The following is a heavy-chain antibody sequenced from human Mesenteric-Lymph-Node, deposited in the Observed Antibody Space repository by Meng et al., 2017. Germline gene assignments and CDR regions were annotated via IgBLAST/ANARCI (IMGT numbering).Heavy chain of an antibody. J-gene: IGHJ4*02. CDR1: GGTIRNDQW. CDR2: IYHSGRT. V-gene: IGHV4-4*02. CDR3: TTLYGDSIS. D-gene: IGHD4-17*01. Sequence: QGAVEESGPGLVKPSVTLSLTSAGSGGTIRNDQWWSWVRQAPGKGLAWIREIYHSGRTNYNPSVKSRVSMSVDKSQNHFSLRLSSVTAADTAVYYCTTLYGDSISWGQGTLVTVSS.